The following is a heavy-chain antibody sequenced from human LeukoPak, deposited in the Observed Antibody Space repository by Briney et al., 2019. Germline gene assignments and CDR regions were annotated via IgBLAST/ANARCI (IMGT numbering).Heavy chain of an antibody. CDR1: GYTFTSYG. Sequence: EASVKVSCKASGYTFTSYGISWVRQAPGQGPDGMGWISAYNGNTNYAQKLQGRVTMTTDTSTSTAYMELRSLRSDDTAVYYCARVSTGFYYDSSGYVGYWGQGTLVTVSS. J-gene: IGHJ4*02. V-gene: IGHV1-18*01. D-gene: IGHD3-22*01. CDR2: ISAYNGNT. CDR3: ARVSTGFYYDSSGYVGY.